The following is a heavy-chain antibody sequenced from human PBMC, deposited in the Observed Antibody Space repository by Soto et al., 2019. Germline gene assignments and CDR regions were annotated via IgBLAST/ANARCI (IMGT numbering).Heavy chain of an antibody. Sequence: SETLSLTCTVSGGSISSGGYYWSWIRQHPGKGLEWIGYIYYSGSTYYNPSLKSRVTISVDTSKNQFSLKLSSVTAADTAVYYCARSSKSTVNTFDYWGQGTLVT. J-gene: IGHJ4*02. CDR2: IYYSGST. V-gene: IGHV4-31*03. D-gene: IGHD4-17*01. CDR1: GGSISSGGYY. CDR3: ARSSKSTVNTFDY.